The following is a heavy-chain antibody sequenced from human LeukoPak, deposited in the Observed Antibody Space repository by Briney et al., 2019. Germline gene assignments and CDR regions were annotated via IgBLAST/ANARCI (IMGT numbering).Heavy chain of an antibody. D-gene: IGHD3-3*01. CDR2: ISAYNGNT. CDR1: GYTFTSYG. J-gene: IGHJ6*02. CDR3: ARDQDTIFGVVTLYYYYGMDV. Sequence: ASVKVFCKASGYTFTSYGISWVRQAPGQGPEGMGWISAYNGNTNYAQKLQGRVTMTTDTSTSTAYMELRSLRSDDTAVYYCARDQDTIFGVVTLYYYYGMDVWGQGTTVTVSS. V-gene: IGHV1-18*01.